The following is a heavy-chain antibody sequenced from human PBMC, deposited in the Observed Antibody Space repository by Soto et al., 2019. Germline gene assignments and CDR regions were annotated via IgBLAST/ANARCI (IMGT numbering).Heavy chain of an antibody. CDR2: ISYDGTNT. CDR3: ATSSPHFDN. V-gene: IGHV3-30-3*01. Sequence: QVQLVESGGGVVQPGRSLRLSCAASGSAFSGYSMHWVRQAPGKGLEWVAIISYDGTNTYYADSVRGRFTVSRDNSRNTLNLQMNSLRVEDTAVYYCATSSPHFDNWGQGTRVTVSS. J-gene: IGHJ4*02. CDR1: GSAFSGYS.